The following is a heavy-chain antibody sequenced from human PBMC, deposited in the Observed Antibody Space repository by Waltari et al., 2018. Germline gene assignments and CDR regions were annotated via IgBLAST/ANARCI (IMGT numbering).Heavy chain of an antibody. CDR1: GYTFTSYY. D-gene: IGHD2-15*01. V-gene: IGHV1-46*01. CDR3: ARKGKMGVAATQDLDY. Sequence: QVQLVQSGAEVKKPGASVKVSCKASGYTFTSYYMHWVRQAPGQGLEWMGIINPSGGSTSYAQKFQGRVTMTRDTSTSTVYMELSSLRSEDTAVYYCARKGKMGVAATQDLDYWGQGTLVTVSS. J-gene: IGHJ4*02. CDR2: INPSGGST.